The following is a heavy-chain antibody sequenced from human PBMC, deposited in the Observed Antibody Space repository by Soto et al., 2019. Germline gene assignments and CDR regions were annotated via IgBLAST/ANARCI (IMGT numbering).Heavy chain of an antibody. CDR3: AKDQGASSGQLGHDAFDI. CDR1: GFTFSSYG. Sequence: PGGSLRLSCAASGFTFSSYGMHWVRQAPGKGLEWVAVISYDGSNKYYADSVKGRFTISRDNSKNTLYLQMNSLRAEDTAVYYCAKDQGASSGQLGHDAFDIWGQGTMVTVSS. J-gene: IGHJ3*02. D-gene: IGHD6-6*01. V-gene: IGHV3-30*18. CDR2: ISYDGSNK.